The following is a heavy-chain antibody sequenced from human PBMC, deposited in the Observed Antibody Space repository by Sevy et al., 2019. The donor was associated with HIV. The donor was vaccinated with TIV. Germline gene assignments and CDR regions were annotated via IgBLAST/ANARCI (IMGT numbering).Heavy chain of an antibody. CDR3: ANLPRGEVLYYFDF. Sequence: SETLSLTCTVSGGSISSSSYYWGWIRQPPGKELEWIGNIYYTGNTYYNPSLKSRVTISVDTSKNQFSLRLSSVSAADTAVYYCANLPRGEVLYYFDFWGQGTLVTVSS. V-gene: IGHV4-39*01. CDR2: IYYTGNT. D-gene: IGHD4-17*01. CDR1: GGSISSSSYY. J-gene: IGHJ4*02.